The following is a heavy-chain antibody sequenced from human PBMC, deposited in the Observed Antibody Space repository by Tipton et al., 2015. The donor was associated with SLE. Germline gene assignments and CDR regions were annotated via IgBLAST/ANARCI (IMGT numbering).Heavy chain of an antibody. Sequence: TLSLTCTVSGGSISSGGYYWSWIRQHPGKGLEWIGYIYYSGSTYYNPSLKSRVTISVDTSKNQFPLKLSSVTAADTAAYYCARRLTRYSGYDYFDYWGQGTLVTVSS. V-gene: IGHV4-31*03. CDR3: ARRLTRYSGYDYFDY. CDR2: IYYSGST. J-gene: IGHJ4*02. CDR1: GGSISSGGYY. D-gene: IGHD5-12*01.